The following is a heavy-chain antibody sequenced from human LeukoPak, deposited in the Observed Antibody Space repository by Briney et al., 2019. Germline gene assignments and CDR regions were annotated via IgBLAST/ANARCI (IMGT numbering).Heavy chain of an antibody. CDR2: IYYSGST. Sequence: SETLSLTCTVSGGSISSGDYYWSWIRQPPGKGLEWIGYIYYSGSTYYNPSLKSRVTISVDTSKNQFSLKLSSVTAADTAVYYCARGIALYGMDVWGQGTTVTVSS. V-gene: IGHV4-30-4*01. CDR3: ARGIALYGMDV. J-gene: IGHJ6*02. D-gene: IGHD2-15*01. CDR1: GGSISSGDYY.